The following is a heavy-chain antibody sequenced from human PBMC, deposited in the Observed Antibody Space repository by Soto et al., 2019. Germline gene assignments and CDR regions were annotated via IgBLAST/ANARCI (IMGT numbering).Heavy chain of an antibody. Sequence: QVQLVESGGGVVQPGRSLRLSCAASGFTFNSYAMRWVRQAPGKGLEWVAVISYDGSNKYYADSVKGRFTISRDNSKNTLYLQMNSLRAEDTAVYYCAREAHGSFDYWGQGTLVTVSS. J-gene: IGHJ4*02. V-gene: IGHV3-30-3*01. CDR3: AREAHGSFDY. CDR2: ISYDGSNK. CDR1: GFTFNSYA.